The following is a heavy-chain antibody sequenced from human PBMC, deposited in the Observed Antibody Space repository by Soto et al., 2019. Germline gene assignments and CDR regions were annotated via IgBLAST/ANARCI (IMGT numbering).Heavy chain of an antibody. CDR3: ARDLLYDSSGYSSYYYYGMDV. CDR2: INAGNGNT. CDR1: GYTFTSYA. V-gene: IGHV1-3*05. J-gene: IGHJ6*02. Sequence: QVQLVQSGAEEKKPGASVKVSCKASGYTFTSYAMHWVRQAPGQRLEWMGWINAGNGNTKYSQKFQGRVTITRDTSASTAYMELSSLRSEDTAVYYCARDLLYDSSGYSSYYYYGMDVWGQGTTVTVSS. D-gene: IGHD3-22*01.